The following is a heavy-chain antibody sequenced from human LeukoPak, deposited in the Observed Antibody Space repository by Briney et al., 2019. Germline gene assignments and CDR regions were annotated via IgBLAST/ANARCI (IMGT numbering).Heavy chain of an antibody. Sequence: PGRSLRLSCTASGFTFGDYAMSWVRQAPGKGLDWVGFIRSKAYGGTTEYAASVKGRFTISRDDSKSIAYLQMNSLKTEDTAVYYCTRVVEYYYDSSGYFHDPDAFDIWGQGTMVTVSS. CDR3: TRVVEYYYDSSGYFHDPDAFDI. CDR2: IRSKAYGGTT. CDR1: GFTFGDYA. D-gene: IGHD3-22*01. J-gene: IGHJ3*02. V-gene: IGHV3-49*04.